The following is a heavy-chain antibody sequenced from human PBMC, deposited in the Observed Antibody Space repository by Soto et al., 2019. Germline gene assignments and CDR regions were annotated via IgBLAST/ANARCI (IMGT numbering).Heavy chain of an antibody. J-gene: IGHJ5*02. CDR2: IDGSGGTT. CDR1: GFPFSSTD. Sequence: PGGSLRLSXAASGFPFSSTDVTWVRQAPGKGLDWVSTIDGSGGTTYYADSVKGRFTISRDNSMNTVYLQMNSLRADDTALYYCAKNSGWFNTWGQGALVTVSS. D-gene: IGHD3-10*01. CDR3: AKNSGWFNT. V-gene: IGHV3-23*01.